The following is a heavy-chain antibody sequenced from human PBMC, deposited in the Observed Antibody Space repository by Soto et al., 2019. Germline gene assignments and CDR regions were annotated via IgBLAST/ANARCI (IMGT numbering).Heavy chain of an antibody. V-gene: IGHV4-59*01. D-gene: IGHD6-19*01. CDR3: ARDYTSGWHRWFDP. CDR1: GDSISNYY. Sequence: QLQLQESGPGLVKPSETLSLTCTVSGDSISNYYWTWIRQPPGKGLEWIGYISDSGSTKFNPSLKSRFTISLDTSKNQFSLKLSSVTAADTAVYYCARDYTSGWHRWFDPWGQGTLVTVSS. J-gene: IGHJ5*02. CDR2: ISDSGST.